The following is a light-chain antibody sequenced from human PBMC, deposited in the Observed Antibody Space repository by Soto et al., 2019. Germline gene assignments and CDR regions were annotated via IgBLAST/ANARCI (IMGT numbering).Light chain of an antibody. CDR3: QQYGSSPRMYT. J-gene: IGKJ2*01. CDR1: QSVSSSY. Sequence: EIVLTQSPGTLSLSPGDRATLSCRASQSVSSSYLAWYQQKPGQAPRLIIYGASSRATGIPDRFSGSGSGTDFTLTISRLEPEDFALYYCQQYGSSPRMYTFGQGTKLEIK. V-gene: IGKV3-20*01. CDR2: GAS.